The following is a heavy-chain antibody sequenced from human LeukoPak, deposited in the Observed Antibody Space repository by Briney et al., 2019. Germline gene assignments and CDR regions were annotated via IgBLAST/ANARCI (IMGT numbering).Heavy chain of an antibody. Sequence: PGGSLRLSCAASGFTFSSYGMHWVRQAPGKGLEWVAVIWYDGSNKYYADSVKGRFTISRDNSKNTLYLQMNSLRAEDTAVYYCARDEYAAGFGPGVDYWGQGTLVTVSS. CDR2: IWYDGSNK. V-gene: IGHV3-33*01. D-gene: IGHD6-13*01. CDR1: GFTFSSYG. J-gene: IGHJ4*02. CDR3: ARDEYAAGFGPGVDY.